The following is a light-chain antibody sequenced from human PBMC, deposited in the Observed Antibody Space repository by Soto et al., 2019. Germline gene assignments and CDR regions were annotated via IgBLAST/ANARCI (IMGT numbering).Light chain of an antibody. V-gene: IGLV2-11*01. CDR2: DVS. CDR3: CSYAGSYTFVV. CDR1: SSDVGGYNY. J-gene: IGLJ2*01. Sequence: QSVLTQPRSVSGSPGQSVTISCTGTSSDVGGYNYVSWYQQHPGKAPKLMIYDVSKRPSGVPDRFSGSKSGNTASLTISGLQAEDEADYYCCSYAGSYTFVVFG.